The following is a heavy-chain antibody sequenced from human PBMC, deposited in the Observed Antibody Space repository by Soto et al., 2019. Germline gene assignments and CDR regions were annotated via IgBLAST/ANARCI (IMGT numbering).Heavy chain of an antibody. CDR1: GGTFSSYA. CDR2: IIPIFGTA. Sequence: QVHLVQSGAEVKKPGSSVKVSCKASGGTFSSYAISWERQAPGQGLEWMGGIIPIFGTANYAQKFQGRVTITADESTRTAYMELSSLRSEDTDVYYCARDALPNDYDSSGYYYYWGHGTLVTVAA. V-gene: IGHV1-69*01. CDR3: ARDALPNDYDSSGYYYY. J-gene: IGHJ4*01. D-gene: IGHD3-22*01.